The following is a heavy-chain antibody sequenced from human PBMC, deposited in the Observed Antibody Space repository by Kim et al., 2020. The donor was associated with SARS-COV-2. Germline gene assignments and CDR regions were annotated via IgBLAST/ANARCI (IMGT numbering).Heavy chain of an antibody. V-gene: IGHV4-34*01. Sequence: SETLSLTCAVYGGSFSGYYWSWIRQPPGKGLEWIGEINHSGSTNYNPSLKSRVTISVDTSKNQFSLKLSSVTAADTAVYYCARGGRGYSGYDCYFDYWGQGTLVTVSS. D-gene: IGHD5-12*01. J-gene: IGHJ4*02. CDR3: ARGGRGYSGYDCYFDY. CDR2: INHSGST. CDR1: GGSFSGYY.